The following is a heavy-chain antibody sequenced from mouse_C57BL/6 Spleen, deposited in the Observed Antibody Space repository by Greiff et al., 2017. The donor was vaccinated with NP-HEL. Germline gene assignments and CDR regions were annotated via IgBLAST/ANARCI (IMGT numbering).Heavy chain of an antibody. Sequence: QVQLQQPGAELVKPGASVKMSCKASGYTFTSYWITWVKQRPGQGLEWIGDIYPGSGSTNYNEKFKSKATLTVDTSSSTAYMQLSSLTSEDSAVYYCARSMYYYGSSYEENYAMDYWGQGTSVTVSS. CDR3: ARSMYYYGSSYEENYAMDY. D-gene: IGHD1-1*01. V-gene: IGHV1-55*01. CDR2: IYPGSGST. J-gene: IGHJ4*01. CDR1: GYTFTSYW.